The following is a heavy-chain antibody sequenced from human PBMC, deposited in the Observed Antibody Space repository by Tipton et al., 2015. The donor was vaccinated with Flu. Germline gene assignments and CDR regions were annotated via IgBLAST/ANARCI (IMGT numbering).Heavy chain of an antibody. Sequence: TLSLTCTVSGGSISSYYWSWIRQPPGKGLEWIGYIYHTGSTDHNPSLKSRVTISVDTSKSQLSLKLTSVTAADTAVYYCAGWTDYVWGNYRTFDYWGQGTLVTVSS. D-gene: IGHD3-16*02. CDR2: IYHTGST. V-gene: IGHV4-59*01. CDR1: GGSISSYY. J-gene: IGHJ4*02. CDR3: AGWTDYVWGNYRTFDY.